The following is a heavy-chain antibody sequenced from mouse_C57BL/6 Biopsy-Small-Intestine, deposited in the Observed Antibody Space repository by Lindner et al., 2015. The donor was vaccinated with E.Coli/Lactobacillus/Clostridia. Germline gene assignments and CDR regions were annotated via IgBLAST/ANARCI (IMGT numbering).Heavy chain of an antibody. CDR3: ARWSEGAMDY. CDR2: ILPGSGST. CDR1: GYTFTAYYW. Sequence: VQLQESGGELMKPGASVKLSCKATGYTFTAYYWIEWVKQRPGHGLEWIGEILPGSGSTNYNEKFKGKATFTADTSSNTAYMQLSSLTTEDSAIYYCARWSEGAMDYWGQGTSVTVSS. J-gene: IGHJ4*01. V-gene: IGHV1-9*01.